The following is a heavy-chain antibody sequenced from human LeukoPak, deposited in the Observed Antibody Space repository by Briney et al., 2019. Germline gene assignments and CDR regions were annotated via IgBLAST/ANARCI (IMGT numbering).Heavy chain of an antibody. CDR1: EFTFSSYW. J-gene: IGHJ4*02. Sequence: GGSLRLSCAASEFTFSSYWMNWVRQAPGKGLEWVANIMQDGSEKYYVDSVKGRFTISRDNAKNSLYLQMNSLRVEDTAVYYCARDHARDGDNFWGQGTLVTVSS. D-gene: IGHD5-24*01. CDR3: ARDHARDGDNF. V-gene: IGHV3-7*01. CDR2: IMQDGSEK.